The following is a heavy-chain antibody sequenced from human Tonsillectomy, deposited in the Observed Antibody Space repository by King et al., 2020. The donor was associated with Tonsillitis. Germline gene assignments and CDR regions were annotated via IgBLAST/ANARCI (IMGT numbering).Heavy chain of an antibody. J-gene: IGHJ4*02. V-gene: IGHV4-38-2*01. Sequence: QLQESGPGLVKPSETLSLTCAVSGYSISSGYYWGWIRQPPGKGLEWIGSIYHSGSTYYNPSLKSRVTISVDTSKNQFSLKLSSLTAADTAVYYCARILYYYGSGSYYYGYYFDYWGQGTLVTVSS. CDR3: ARILYYYGSGSYYYGYYFDY. CDR1: GYSISSGYY. D-gene: IGHD3-10*01. CDR2: IYHSGST.